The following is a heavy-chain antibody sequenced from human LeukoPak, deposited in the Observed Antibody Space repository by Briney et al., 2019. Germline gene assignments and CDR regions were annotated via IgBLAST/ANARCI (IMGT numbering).Heavy chain of an antibody. D-gene: IGHD3-10*01. CDR2: IRYDGSNK. CDR1: GFTFSSYG. J-gene: IGHJ4*02. CDR3: AKPSVGYYYSSGADFDY. V-gene: IGHV3-30*02. Sequence: GGSLRLSCAASGFTFSSYGMHWVRQAPGKGLEWVAFIRYDGSNKYYADSVKGRFTISRDNSKNTLYLQMNSLRAEDTAVYYCAKPSVGYYYSSGADFDYWGQGTLVTVSS.